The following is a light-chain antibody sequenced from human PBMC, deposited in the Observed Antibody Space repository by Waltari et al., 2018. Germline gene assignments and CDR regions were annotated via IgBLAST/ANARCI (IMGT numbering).Light chain of an antibody. J-gene: IGKJ4*01. CDR1: QSVLYSSNNKNY. CDR2: WAS. V-gene: IGKV4-1*01. CDR3: QQYYSTPLT. Sequence: DIVMTQSPDSLAVSLGERATIDCKSSQSVLYSSNNKNYLAWYQKRPGQPPKLLIYWASTRESGVPDRFSGSGSGTDFTLTINSLQAEDVALYYCQQYYSTPLTFGGGTKVEIK.